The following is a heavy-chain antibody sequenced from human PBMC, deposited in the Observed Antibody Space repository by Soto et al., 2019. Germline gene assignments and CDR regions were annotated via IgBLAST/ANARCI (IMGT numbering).Heavy chain of an antibody. Sequence: GGSLRPSCAASGFTFSSYAMHWVRQAPGKGLEWVAVISYDGSNKYYADSVKGRFTISRDNSKNTLYLQMNSLRAEDTAVYYCARNTNAFDIWGQGTMVTVSS. J-gene: IGHJ3*02. CDR3: ARNTNAFDI. CDR1: GFTFSSYA. CDR2: ISYDGSNK. V-gene: IGHV3-30-3*01.